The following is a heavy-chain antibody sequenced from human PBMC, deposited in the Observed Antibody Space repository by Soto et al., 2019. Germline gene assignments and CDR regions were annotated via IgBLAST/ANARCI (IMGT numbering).Heavy chain of an antibody. J-gene: IGHJ6*03. CDR2: IIPILGIA. CDR1: GGTFSSYT. Sequence: QVQLVQSGAEVKKPGSSVKVSCKASGGTFSSYTISWVRQAPGQGLEWMGRIIPILGIANYAQKFQGRVTITADKSTSTAYMELSSLRSEDTAVYYCARAGSRKKNYYYYYMDVWGKGTTVTVSS. CDR3: ARAGSRKKNYYYYYMDV. D-gene: IGHD6-13*01. V-gene: IGHV1-69*02.